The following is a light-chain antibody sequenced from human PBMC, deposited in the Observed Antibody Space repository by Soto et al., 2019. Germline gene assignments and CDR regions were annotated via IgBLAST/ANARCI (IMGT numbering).Light chain of an antibody. J-gene: IGKJ1*01. V-gene: IGKV1-5*03. CDR3: HHYNTYST. CDR2: AAS. CDR1: QSINTW. Sequence: DIQMTQSPSALSASIGDRISITCRASQSINTWLAWYQQKPGKAPKLLIYAASTLESGVPSRFSGSGSGTEFTLTITSLQPDDFATYYCHHYNTYSTCGQGTRVDVK.